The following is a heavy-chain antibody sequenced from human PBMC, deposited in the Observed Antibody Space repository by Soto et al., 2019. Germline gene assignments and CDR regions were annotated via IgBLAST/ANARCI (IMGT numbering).Heavy chain of an antibody. CDR3: ARLSSSWPYYYYGMDV. D-gene: IGHD6-13*01. CDR2: IYYSGST. Sequence: ETLSLTCTVSGGSISSSSYYWGWIRQPPGKGLEWIGSIYYSGSTYYNPSLKSRVTISVDTSKNQFSLKLSSVTAADTAVYYCARLSSSWPYYYYGMDVWGQGTTVTVSS. CDR1: GGSISSSSYY. J-gene: IGHJ6*02. V-gene: IGHV4-39*01.